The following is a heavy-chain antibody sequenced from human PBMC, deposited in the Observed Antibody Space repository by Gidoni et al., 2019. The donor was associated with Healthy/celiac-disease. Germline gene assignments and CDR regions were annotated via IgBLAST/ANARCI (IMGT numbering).Heavy chain of an antibody. J-gene: IGHJ3*02. D-gene: IGHD6-19*01. CDR3: AKDVAYSSGWYIAFDI. CDR1: GFTFSRYA. Sequence: EVQLLESGGGVVQPGGSLRLSCAASGFTFSRYAMSWGRQAPGRGLEWVSAISGSGGSTYYADSVKGRFTISRDNSKNTLYLQMNSLRAEDTAVYYCAKDVAYSSGWYIAFDIWGQGTMVTVSS. V-gene: IGHV3-23*01. CDR2: ISGSGGST.